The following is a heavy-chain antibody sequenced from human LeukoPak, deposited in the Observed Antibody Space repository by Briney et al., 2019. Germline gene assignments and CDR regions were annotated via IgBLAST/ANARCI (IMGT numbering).Heavy chain of an antibody. CDR1: GGSIRSSSFY. J-gene: IGHJ4*02. CDR3: ARRTIVATIDY. V-gene: IGHV4-39*01. CDR2: IYYSGST. Sequence: SETLSLTCTVSGGSIRSSSFYLAWIRQPPGKGLEWIGSIYYSGSTFYNPSLKSRVTISADTSKNQFSLKLSSVTAADTAVYYCARRTIVATIDYWGQGTLVTVSS. D-gene: IGHD5-12*01.